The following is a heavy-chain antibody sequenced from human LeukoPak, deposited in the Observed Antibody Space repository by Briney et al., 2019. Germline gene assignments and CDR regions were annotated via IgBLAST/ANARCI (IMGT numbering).Heavy chain of an antibody. CDR2: TYYRSKWYN. CDR3: ARDRYCIGGICYSGRFDP. CDR1: GDSVSSNSAA. Sequence: SQTLSLTCAISGDSVSSNSAAWNWIRQSPWRGLEWLGRTYYRSKWYNDYAVSVKSRITINPDTSKNQFSLKLSSVTAADTAVYYCARDRYCIGGICYSGRFDPWGREPWSPSPQ. D-gene: IGHD2-15*01. V-gene: IGHV6-1*01. J-gene: IGHJ5*02.